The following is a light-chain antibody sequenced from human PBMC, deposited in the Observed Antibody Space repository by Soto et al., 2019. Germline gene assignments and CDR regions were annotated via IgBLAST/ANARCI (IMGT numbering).Light chain of an antibody. J-gene: IGKJ5*01. CDR1: QSLNSGY. V-gene: IGKV3-11*01. CDR3: QQRSNWPPT. Sequence: IVLTQSPVTLSLSPGEGASVSCIASQSLNSGYLAWYQQKPGQAPRLLIYGASNRATGIPARFSGSGSGTDFTLTISSLEPGDFAVYYCQQRSNWPPTFGQGTRLQIK. CDR2: GAS.